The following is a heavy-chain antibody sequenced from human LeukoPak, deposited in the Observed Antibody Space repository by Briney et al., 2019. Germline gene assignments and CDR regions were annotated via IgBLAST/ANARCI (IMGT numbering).Heavy chain of an antibody. V-gene: IGHV4-61*02. CDR3: AREGVGSYYYYYMDV. J-gene: IGHJ6*03. CDR2: IYTSGGT. Sequence: SETLSLTCTVSGGSISSGSYYWSWIRQPAGKGLEWIGRIYTSGGTNYNPSLKSRVTISVDTSKNQFSLKLSSVTAADTAVYYCAREGVGSYYYYYMDVWGKGTTVTISS. D-gene: IGHD1-26*01. CDR1: GGSISSGSYY.